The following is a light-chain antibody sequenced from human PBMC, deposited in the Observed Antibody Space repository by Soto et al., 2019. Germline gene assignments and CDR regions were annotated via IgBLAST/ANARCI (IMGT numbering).Light chain of an antibody. J-gene: IGKJ5*01. Sequence: EIVLTQSPGTLSLSSGERATLSCRASQSVSSSSLAWYQQKPGQAPRLLIYGASSRATGIPDRFSGSGSGTDFTLTISRLEPENFAVYYCQQYGTSPTFGQGTRLEIK. V-gene: IGKV3-20*01. CDR2: GAS. CDR3: QQYGTSPT. CDR1: QSVSSSS.